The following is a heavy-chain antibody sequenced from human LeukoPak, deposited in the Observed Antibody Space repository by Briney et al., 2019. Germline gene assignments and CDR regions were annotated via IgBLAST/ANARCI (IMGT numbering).Heavy chain of an antibody. CDR2: ISSSRSYI. Sequence: GGSLRLSCAASGFTFSSHSMNWVRQAPGKGLAWVSSISSSRSYIYYAHSVKGRFTISRDNAKNSLYLQMNSLRAEDTSVYYCARRSSSSYGWFDPWGQGTLVTVSS. CDR3: ARRSSSSYGWFDP. V-gene: IGHV3-21*01. CDR1: GFTFSSHS. D-gene: IGHD6-6*01. J-gene: IGHJ5*02.